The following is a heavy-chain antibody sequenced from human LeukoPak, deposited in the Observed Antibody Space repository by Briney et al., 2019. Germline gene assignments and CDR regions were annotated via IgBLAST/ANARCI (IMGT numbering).Heavy chain of an antibody. CDR1: GYTFTGYY. Sequence: ASVKVSCKASGYTFTGYYMHWVRQAPGQGLEWMGRINPNSGGTNYAQKFQGRVTMTRDTSISTAYMELSRLRSDGTAVYYCARVLRYCGGDCYDYWGQGTLVTVSS. CDR3: ARVLRYCGGDCYDY. CDR2: INPNSGGT. V-gene: IGHV1-2*06. J-gene: IGHJ4*02. D-gene: IGHD2-21*01.